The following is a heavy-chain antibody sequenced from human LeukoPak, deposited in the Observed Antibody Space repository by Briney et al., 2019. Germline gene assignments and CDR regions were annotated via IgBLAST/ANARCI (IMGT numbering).Heavy chain of an antibody. CDR1: GGSISSSSYY. J-gene: IGHJ4*02. CDR2: IYYSGST. V-gene: IGHV4-39*07. D-gene: IGHD6-13*01. Sequence: SETLSLTCTVSGGSISSSSYYWGWIRQPPGKGLEWIGSIYYSGSTYYNPSLKSRVTISVDTSKNQFSLKLSSVTAADTAVYYCARDLGRQQLDYWGQGTLVTVSS. CDR3: ARDLGRQQLDY.